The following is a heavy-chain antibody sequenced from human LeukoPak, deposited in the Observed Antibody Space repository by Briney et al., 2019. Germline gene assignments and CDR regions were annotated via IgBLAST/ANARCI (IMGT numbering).Heavy chain of an antibody. J-gene: IGHJ4*02. CDR3: ARGVAVAGWYYFDY. CDR1: GGSISSYY. D-gene: IGHD6-19*01. V-gene: IGHV4-4*07. Sequence: SETLSLTCTVSGGSISSYYWSWIRQPAGKGLEWIGRIYTSESPTYNPSLKSRVTMSLDTSKNQFSLKLSSVTAADTAVYYCARGVAVAGWYYFDYWGQGTLVTVSS. CDR2: IYTSESP.